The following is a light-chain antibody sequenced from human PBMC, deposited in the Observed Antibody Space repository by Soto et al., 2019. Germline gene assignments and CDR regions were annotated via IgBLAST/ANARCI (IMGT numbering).Light chain of an antibody. J-gene: IGLJ3*02. V-gene: IGLV7-43*01. Sequence: QTVVTQEPSLTVSPGETVTLTCAISTGAVTSGYYPNWFQQKPGQPPMSLIYSTTYKHSWTPARFSGSLLGDKAALTLSGVQPEDEAEYYCLLYYGGAQGVFGGGTKLTVL. CDR1: TGAVTSGYY. CDR3: LLYYGGAQGV. CDR2: STT.